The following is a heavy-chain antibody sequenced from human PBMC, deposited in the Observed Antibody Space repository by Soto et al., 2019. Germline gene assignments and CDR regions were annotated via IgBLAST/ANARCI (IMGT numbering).Heavy chain of an antibody. J-gene: IGHJ5*02. Sequence: SVKVSCKASGFTFTISAVQWVRQARGQRLEWIGWIVVGSGNTNYAQKFQERVTITRDMSTSTAYMELSSLRSEDTAVYYCAAGYGSGTHDWFDPWGQGTLVTVS. CDR3: AAGYGSGTHDWFDP. D-gene: IGHD3-10*01. CDR1: GFTFTISA. CDR2: IVVGSGNT. V-gene: IGHV1-58*01.